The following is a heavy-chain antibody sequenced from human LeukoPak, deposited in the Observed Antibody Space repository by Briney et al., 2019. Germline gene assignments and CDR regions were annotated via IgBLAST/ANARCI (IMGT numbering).Heavy chain of an antibody. CDR2: ISYIGTS. J-gene: IGHJ4*02. V-gene: IGHV4-59*02. Sequence: SETLSLTCTVSGGSVISYYWSWIRQPPGKGLEWIAYISYIGTSNYHPSLGGRFTISVDTSKNQFSLKVNSVTAADTAVYYCARVDYSSGWLDYWGQGTLVTVSS. CDR3: ARVDYSSGWLDY. CDR1: GGSVISYY. D-gene: IGHD6-19*01.